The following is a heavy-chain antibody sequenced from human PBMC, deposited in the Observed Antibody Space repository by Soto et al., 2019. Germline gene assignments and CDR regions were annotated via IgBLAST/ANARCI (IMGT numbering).Heavy chain of an antibody. Sequence: SETLSLTCAVYGGSFSGYYWSWIRQPPGKGLEWIGEINHSGSTNYNPSLKSRVTISVDTSKNQFSLKLSSVTAADTAVYYCARGRHTVVVTATPDHYFDYWGQGTLVTVSS. J-gene: IGHJ4*02. CDR3: ARGRHTVVVTATPDHYFDY. CDR2: INHSGST. V-gene: IGHV4-34*01. CDR1: GGSFSGYY. D-gene: IGHD2-21*02.